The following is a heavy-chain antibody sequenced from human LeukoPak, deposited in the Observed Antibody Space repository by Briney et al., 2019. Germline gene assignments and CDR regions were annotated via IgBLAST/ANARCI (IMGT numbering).Heavy chain of an antibody. D-gene: IGHD4-17*01. V-gene: IGHV4-39*07. Sequence: SETLSLTCTVSGGSISSSSYYWGWIRQPPGKGLEWIGSIYYSGSTYYNPSLKSRVTISVDTSKNQFSLKLSSVTAADTAVYYCARGGENGDYVLFDYWGQGTLVTVSS. CDR1: GGSISSSSYY. CDR3: ARGGENGDYVLFDY. J-gene: IGHJ4*02. CDR2: IYYSGST.